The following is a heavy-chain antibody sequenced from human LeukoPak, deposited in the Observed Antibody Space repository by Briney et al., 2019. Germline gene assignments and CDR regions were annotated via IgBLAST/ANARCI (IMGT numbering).Heavy chain of an antibody. D-gene: IGHD3-22*01. CDR3: ARLSIHFDSSGYQPLYYFDY. Sequence: SETLSLTCTVSGGSISSGSYYWSWIRQPAGKGLEWIGRICTSGSTNYNPSLKSRVTISVDTSKNHFSLKLSSVTAADTAVYYCARLSIHFDSSGYQPLYYFDYWGQGTLVTVSS. J-gene: IGHJ4*02. CDR2: ICTSGST. V-gene: IGHV4-61*02. CDR1: GGSISSGSYY.